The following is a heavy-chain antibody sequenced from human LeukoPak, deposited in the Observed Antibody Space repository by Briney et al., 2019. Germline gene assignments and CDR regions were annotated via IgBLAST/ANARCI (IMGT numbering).Heavy chain of an antibody. D-gene: IGHD3-22*01. CDR1: GFTFTNYA. J-gene: IGHJ4*02. V-gene: IGHV3-23*01. CDR3: ASTYDSSGYSLSLFDY. Sequence: GGSLRLSCAASGFTFTNYAMTWVRQAPGKGLEWVSTISDSGGDTYYTDSVKGRFTISRDNSKNTLYLQMNSLRAEDTAVYYCASTYDSSGYSLSLFDYWGQGTLVTVSS. CDR2: ISDSGGDT.